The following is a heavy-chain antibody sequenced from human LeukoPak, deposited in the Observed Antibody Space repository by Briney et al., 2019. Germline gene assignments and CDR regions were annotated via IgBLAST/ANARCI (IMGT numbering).Heavy chain of an antibody. CDR2: IYSGGYSVGGA. Sequence: GGSLRLSCAVSGFILSSNHMNWVRQAPGKGLEWVSVIYSGGYSVGGALYADSVKGRFTASSDSSKNTLFLQMNSLRAEDTAVYYCARDVYGDGYNSFDYWGLGSLVTVSS. D-gene: IGHD5-24*01. CDR3: ARDVYGDGYNSFDY. V-gene: IGHV3-66*01. CDR1: GFILSSNH. J-gene: IGHJ4*02.